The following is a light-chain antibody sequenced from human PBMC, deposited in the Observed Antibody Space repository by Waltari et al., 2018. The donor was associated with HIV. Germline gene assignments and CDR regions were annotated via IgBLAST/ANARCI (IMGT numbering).Light chain of an antibody. V-gene: IGKV3-20*01. CDR3: QRYSTSPPYT. Sequence: EIVLTQSRGTLSLYRGERATLTCRASQHISGSYLAWYQQKPGQAPRFLIYGASSRAAGIPDRFSGSGSGTDFTLTITRLEPEDFAVYYCQRYSTSPPYTFGQGTKLEI. CDR2: GAS. CDR1: QHISGSY. J-gene: IGKJ2*01.